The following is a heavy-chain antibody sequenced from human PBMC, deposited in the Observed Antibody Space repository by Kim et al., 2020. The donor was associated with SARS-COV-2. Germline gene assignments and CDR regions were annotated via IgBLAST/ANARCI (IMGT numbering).Heavy chain of an antibody. D-gene: IGHD3-22*01. V-gene: IGHV3-21*01. Sequence: GGSLRLSCAASGFTFSSYSMNWVRQAPGKGLEWVSSISSSSSYIYYADSVKGRFTISRDNAKNSLYLQMNSLRAEDTAVYYCARDPNGAKGYDSSGYYYFDYWGQGTLVTVSS. CDR2: ISSSSSYI. CDR1: GFTFSSYS. CDR3: ARDPNGAKGYDSSGYYYFDY. J-gene: IGHJ4*02.